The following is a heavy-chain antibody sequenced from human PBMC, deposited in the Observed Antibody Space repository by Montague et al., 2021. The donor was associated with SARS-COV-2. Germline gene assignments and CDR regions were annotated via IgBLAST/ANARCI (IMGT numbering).Heavy chain of an antibody. V-gene: IGHV4-59*01. CDR1: GASISSLCW. D-gene: IGHD2-2*01. CDR2: GHYSGST. J-gene: IGHJ4*02. CDR3: GRGANGLDAFIRY. Sequence: SETLSLTCAVSGASISSLCWWSWVRQPPGKGLEWIGFGHYSGSTNLNPSLKSRVSISVDTSKNQFSLELTSVTAADTAVYYCGRGANGLDAFIRYWGQGTLVTVSS.